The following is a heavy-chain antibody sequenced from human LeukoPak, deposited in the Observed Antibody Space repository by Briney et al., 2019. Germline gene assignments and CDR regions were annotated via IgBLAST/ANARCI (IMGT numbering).Heavy chain of an antibody. CDR1: GGTFSSYA. CDR2: IVPIFGTA. Sequence: ASVKVSCKASGGTFSSYAISWVRQAPGQGLEWMGGIVPIFGTANYAQKFQGRVTITADESTSTAYMELSSLRSEDTAVYYCARVDLTYCGGDCSPYFDYWGQGTLVTVSS. J-gene: IGHJ4*02. D-gene: IGHD2-21*02. CDR3: ARVDLTYCGGDCSPYFDY. V-gene: IGHV1-69*13.